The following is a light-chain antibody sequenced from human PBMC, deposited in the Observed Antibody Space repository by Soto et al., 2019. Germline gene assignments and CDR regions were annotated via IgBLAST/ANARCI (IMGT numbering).Light chain of an antibody. V-gene: IGKV3-15*01. CDR2: RAS. CDR1: QSVSSN. J-gene: IGKJ2*01. Sequence: EIVMTQSPATLSVSPGERATLSCRASQSVSSNLAWYQQKPGQAPRLLIYRASTRATGTPARFSGSGSGTEFTLTISSLQSEDFAIYYCQLYNTWPSMYTFGQGTKLEIK. CDR3: QLYNTWPSMYT.